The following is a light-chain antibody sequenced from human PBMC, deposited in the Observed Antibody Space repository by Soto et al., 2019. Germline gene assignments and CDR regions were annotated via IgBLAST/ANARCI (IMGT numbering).Light chain of an antibody. CDR3: QSYDSSLSGSV. V-gene: IGLV1-40*01. J-gene: IGLJ2*01. Sequence: QSVLTQPPSVSGAPGQRVTISCTGSSSNIGAGYDVHWYQQLPGTAPKLLIYGNSNRPSGVPDRFSGSKSGTSASLVITGLQAEDEADYYCQSYDSSLSGSVFGGGTNSPS. CDR2: GNS. CDR1: SSNIGAGYD.